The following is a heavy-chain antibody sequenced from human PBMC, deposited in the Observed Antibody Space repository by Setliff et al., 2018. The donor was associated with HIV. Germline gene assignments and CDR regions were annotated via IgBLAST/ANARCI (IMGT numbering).Heavy chain of an antibody. V-gene: IGHV1-69*02. CDR3: ARGIVVVVAAIRAEYFQH. CDR1: GGTFSSYT. J-gene: IGHJ1*01. Sequence: VKVSCKASGGTFSSYTISWVRQAPGQGLEWMGRIIPILGIANYAQKFQGRVTITADKSTSTAYMELSSLRSEDTAVYYCARGIVVVVAAIRAEYFQHWGQGTLVTVSS. CDR2: IIPILGIA. D-gene: IGHD2-15*01.